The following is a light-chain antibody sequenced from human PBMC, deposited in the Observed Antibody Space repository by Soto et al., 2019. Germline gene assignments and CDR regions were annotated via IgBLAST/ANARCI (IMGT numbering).Light chain of an antibody. J-gene: IGKJ1*01. CDR3: QHYYTYPYT. V-gene: IGKV1-5*01. CDR1: QRIGTW. CDR2: DAS. Sequence: DIQMTQSPSTLSASVGDSVSITCRASQRIGTWLTWYQQKPGKVPKLLIYDASHLTSGVPSRFSGSESGTEFTLSISSLQPDDFATYYCQHYYTYPYTFGQGTKVDIK.